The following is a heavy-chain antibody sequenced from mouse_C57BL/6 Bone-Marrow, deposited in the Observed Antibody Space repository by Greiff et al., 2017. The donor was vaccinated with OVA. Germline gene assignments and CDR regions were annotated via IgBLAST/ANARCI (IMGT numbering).Heavy chain of an antibody. V-gene: IGHV1-63*01. D-gene: IGHD1-1*02. CDR2: IYPGGGYT. Sequence: QVQLQQSGAELVRPGTSVKMSCKASGYTFTNYWIGWAKQRPGHGLEWIGDIYPGGGYTNYNEKFKGKATLTADKSSSTAYMQFSSLTSEDTAIYYCARRWDGYYAMDYWGQGTSVTVSS. J-gene: IGHJ4*01. CDR1: GYTFTNYW. CDR3: ARRWDGYYAMDY.